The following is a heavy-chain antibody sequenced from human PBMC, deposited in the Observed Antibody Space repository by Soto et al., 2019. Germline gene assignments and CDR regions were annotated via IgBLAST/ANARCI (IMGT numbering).Heavy chain of an antibody. CDR1: GGSFSCYY. J-gene: IGHJ5*02. CDR3: ARXLRITIFGVASSNWFDP. Sequence: PSETLSLTCAVYGGSFSCYYWSWIRQPPGKGLEWIGEINHSGSTNYNPSLKSRVTISVDTSKNQFSLKLSSVTAADTAVYYCARXLRITIFGVASSNWFDPWGQGTLVTVSS. CDR2: INHSGST. D-gene: IGHD3-3*01. V-gene: IGHV4-34*01.